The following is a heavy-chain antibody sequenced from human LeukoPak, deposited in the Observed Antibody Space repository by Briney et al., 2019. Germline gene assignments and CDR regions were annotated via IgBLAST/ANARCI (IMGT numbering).Heavy chain of an antibody. D-gene: IGHD4/OR15-4a*01. CDR1: GGSISSYY. J-gene: IGHJ4*02. V-gene: IGHV4-59*01. CDR2: IYYSGST. CDR3: ARDQGVRLFDY. Sequence: PSETLSLTCTVSGGSISSYYWNWIRPPPGKGLEWIGYIYYSGSTNYNPSLKSRVSISVDTSKNQFSLKLSSVTAADTAVYYCARDQGVRLFDYWGQGTLVTVSS.